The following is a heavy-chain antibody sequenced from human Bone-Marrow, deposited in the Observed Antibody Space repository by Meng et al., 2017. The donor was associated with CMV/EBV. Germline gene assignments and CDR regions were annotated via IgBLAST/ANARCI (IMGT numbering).Heavy chain of an antibody. V-gene: IGHV3-74*01. Sequence: GESLKISCAASGFTLIYAWMTWVRQAPGKGLVWVSRIKSDGSVTGYADSVKGRFTISRDNAKNTLYLQMNSLRAEDTAVYYCARGFLEGHWGQGTLVTVSS. CDR1: GFTLIYAW. D-gene: IGHD3-3*01. CDR2: IKSDGSVT. J-gene: IGHJ4*02. CDR3: ARGFLEGH.